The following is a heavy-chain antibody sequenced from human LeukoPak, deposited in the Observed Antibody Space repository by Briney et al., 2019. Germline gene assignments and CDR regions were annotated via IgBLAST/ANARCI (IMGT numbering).Heavy chain of an antibody. V-gene: IGHV3-11*01. CDR1: GFGFSDFY. CDR2: ISSGGETI. J-gene: IGHJ4*02. D-gene: IGHD1-1*01. CDR3: ARNAPFRNDGWPLFDS. Sequence: GGSLRLSCAVSGFGFSDFYMSWVRQAPGKGPEWLAYISSGGETIYYADSVRGRFSISRDNAKSSVYLQINSLRAGDTALYYCARNAPFRNDGWPLFDSWGQGTLVTVFS.